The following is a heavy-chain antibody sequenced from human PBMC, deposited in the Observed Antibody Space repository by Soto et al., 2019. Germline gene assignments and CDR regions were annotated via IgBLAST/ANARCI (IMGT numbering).Heavy chain of an antibody. V-gene: IGHV1-2*02. CDR2: IKPDSGGT. CDR3: ARLKGVFYSRERILEADYYYGLDV. CDR1: GYIFTGFY. D-gene: IGHD3-22*01. Sequence: ASVKVSCKASGYIFTGFYIHWVRQAPGQGLEWMGGIKPDSGGTDYAEKFQGRVTMTRDTSTNTAYMKLSRLRHDDTAVYYCARLKGVFYSRERILEADYYYGLDVWGQGTTVTVSS. J-gene: IGHJ6*02.